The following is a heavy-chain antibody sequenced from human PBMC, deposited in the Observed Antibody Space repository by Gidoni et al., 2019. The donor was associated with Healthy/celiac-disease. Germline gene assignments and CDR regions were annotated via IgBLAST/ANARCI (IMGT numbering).Heavy chain of an antibody. Sequence: QVQLQESGPGLVKPSQTLSLTCTVSGGSIRSGSYYWSWIRQPAGKGLEWIGRIYTSGSTNYNPSLKSRVTISVDTSKNQFSLKLSSVTAADTAVYYCARDQLPDDYGDYGANRPGYFDLWGRGTLVTVSS. J-gene: IGHJ2*01. D-gene: IGHD4-17*01. CDR3: ARDQLPDDYGDYGANRPGYFDL. CDR1: GGSIRSGSYY. CDR2: IYTSGST. V-gene: IGHV4-61*02.